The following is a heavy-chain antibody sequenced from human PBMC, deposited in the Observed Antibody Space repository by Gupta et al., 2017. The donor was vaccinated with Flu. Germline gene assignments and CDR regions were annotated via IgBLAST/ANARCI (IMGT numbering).Heavy chain of an antibody. D-gene: IGHD1-7*01. J-gene: IGHJ4*02. V-gene: IGHV3-30*18. CDR2: ISYDGSNK. CDR1: GFHFSSFG. Sequence: QAQLVESGGGVVQPERSLRLSCVASGFHFSSFGLHWVRQAPGKGLEWVAVISYDGSNKWHADSVKGRFTISRDNSKNTLYLQMNSLRPEDTAMYYCAKGGLHNWNYDGDYWGQGTLVTVSS. CDR3: AKGGLHNWNYDGDY.